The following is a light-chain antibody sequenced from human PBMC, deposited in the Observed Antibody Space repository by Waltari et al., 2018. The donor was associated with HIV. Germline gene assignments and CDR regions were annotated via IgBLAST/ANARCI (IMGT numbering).Light chain of an antibody. J-gene: IGKJ4*01. Sequence: DVVMTQSPLSLPVTLGQPASISCRSCQSLVSSDGNTYLNWFHQRPGQSPRRLIYKVSKRDSGVPDRFSGSGSGTDFTLKISRVEAEDVGFYYCMQGTHWPLTFGGGTRVDIK. V-gene: IGKV2-30*01. CDR2: KVS. CDR1: QSLVSSDGNTY. CDR3: MQGTHWPLT.